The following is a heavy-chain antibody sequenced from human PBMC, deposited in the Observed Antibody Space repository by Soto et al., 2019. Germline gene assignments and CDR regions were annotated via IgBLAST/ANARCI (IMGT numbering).Heavy chain of an antibody. CDR2: ISSGGGT. J-gene: IGHJ4*02. D-gene: IGHD3-10*02. V-gene: IGHV3-23*01. CDR3: AKVFGGGPPYYFDH. CDR1: GFTFANYG. Sequence: EVPVLESGGGLVQPGGSLRLSCAASGFTFANYGMTWVRQAPGKGLEWISVISSGGGTSYADAVKGRFTMSRDISKNTLYLHMNSLRAEDTATYYCAKVFGGGPPYYFDHWGQGTLVTVSS.